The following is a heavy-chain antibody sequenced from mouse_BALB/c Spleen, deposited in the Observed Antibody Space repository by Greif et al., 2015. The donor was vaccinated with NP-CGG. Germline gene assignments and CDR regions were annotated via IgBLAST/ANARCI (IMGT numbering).Heavy chain of an antibody. J-gene: IGHJ3*01. D-gene: IGHD1-1*01. CDR1: GYTFSSYW. CDR2: ILPGSGST. Sequence: QVQLQQSGAELMKPGASVKISCKATGYTFSSYWVEWVKQRPGHGLEWIGEILPGSGSTNYNEKSKGKATFTADTSSNPAYMQLGSLTSEDSAVYYCASRYYYWGQGTLVTVSA. CDR3: ASRYYY. V-gene: IGHV1-9*01.